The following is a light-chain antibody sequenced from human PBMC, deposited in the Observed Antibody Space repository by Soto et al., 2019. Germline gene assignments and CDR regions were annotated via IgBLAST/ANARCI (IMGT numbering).Light chain of an antibody. CDR3: QQYGNSPVT. CDR2: GAS. CDR1: QSVGGNY. J-gene: IGKJ4*01. V-gene: IGKV3-20*01. Sequence: EIVLTHSPGTLSLSPVERATLSCRASQSVGGNYLTWYQQKPGQAPRLLIYGASSRASGIPDRFSGSGSGTDFTLTISRLEPEDFAVYYCQQYGNSPVTFGGGTKVDI.